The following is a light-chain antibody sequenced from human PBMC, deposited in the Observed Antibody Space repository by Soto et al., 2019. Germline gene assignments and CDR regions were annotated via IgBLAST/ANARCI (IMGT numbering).Light chain of an antibody. Sequence: QSVLTQPASVSGSPGQSITISCTGTSNDVGSYTLVSWYQQHPGKAPKLMIDEGSKRPSGVSNRFSGSKSGNTASLTISGLQADDEADYYCCSYAGRSTWVFGGGTSSPS. J-gene: IGLJ3*02. CDR3: CSYAGRSTWV. CDR1: SNDVGSYTL. CDR2: EGS. V-gene: IGLV2-23*01.